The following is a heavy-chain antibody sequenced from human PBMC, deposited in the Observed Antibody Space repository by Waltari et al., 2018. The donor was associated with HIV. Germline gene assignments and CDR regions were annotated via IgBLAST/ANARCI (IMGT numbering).Heavy chain of an antibody. Sequence: IESGGGLVKPGGSLMLSCAASGFSFTAYYLAWVRHSPGKGLQWVAYINSRSTADNYAGSVRGRFTIARDNAKSSLFLQMDNLRVEDTGIYYCARVMFDYWSPSHMDVWGKGTTVTVS. J-gene: IGHJ6*03. CDR2: INSRSTAD. V-gene: IGHV3-11*05. CDR3: ARVMFDYWSPSHMDV. CDR1: GFSFTAYY. D-gene: IGHD3-3*01.